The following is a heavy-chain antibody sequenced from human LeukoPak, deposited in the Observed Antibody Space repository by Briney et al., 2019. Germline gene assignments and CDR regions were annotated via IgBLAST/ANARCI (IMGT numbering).Heavy chain of an antibody. V-gene: IGHV3-23*01. D-gene: IGHD7-27*01. CDR3: AKDQRGTNWARPYYYYYYMDV. CDR2: ISGSGGST. CDR1: GFTFSSYA. Sequence: PGGSLRLSCAASGFTFSSYAMSWVRQAPGKGLEWVSAISGSGGSTYYADSVKGRFTISRDNSKNTLYLQMNSLRAEDTAVYYCAKDQRGTNWARPYYYYYYMDVWGKGTTVTVSS. J-gene: IGHJ6*03.